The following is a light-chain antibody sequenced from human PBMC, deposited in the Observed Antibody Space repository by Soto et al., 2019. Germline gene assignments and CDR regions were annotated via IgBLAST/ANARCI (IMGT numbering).Light chain of an antibody. CDR2: SAS. Sequence: DIQLTQSPSFLSASVGDRVTITCRASQDISSYLAWYQQRPGKVPRFLTHSASTLQSGVPSRFSATGSGTTFHLTISSLQPEDIATYYCQQLNRFPRTFGQGTKVEV. CDR1: QDISSY. V-gene: IGKV1-9*01. CDR3: QQLNRFPRT. J-gene: IGKJ1*01.